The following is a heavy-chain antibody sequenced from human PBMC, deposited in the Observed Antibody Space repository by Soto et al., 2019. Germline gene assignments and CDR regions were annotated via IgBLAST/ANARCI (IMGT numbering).Heavy chain of an antibody. CDR3: ALRAMVRGVIITRYFVY. Sequence: SENLSLTCAVYGGSLSGYYWSWIRQPPGKGLEWIGEINHSGSTNYNPSLKSRVTISVDTSKNQFSLKLSSVTAADTALYYCALRAMVRGVIITRYFVYLGQGTLVTVSS. V-gene: IGHV4-34*01. J-gene: IGHJ4*02. D-gene: IGHD3-10*01. CDR2: INHSGST. CDR1: GGSLSGYY.